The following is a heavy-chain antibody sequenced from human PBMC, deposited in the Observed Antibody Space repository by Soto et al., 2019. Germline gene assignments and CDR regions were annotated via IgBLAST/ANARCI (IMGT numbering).Heavy chain of an antibody. CDR3: AKDQPTYYYDSSGDDAFDI. CDR2: IWYDGSNK. D-gene: IGHD3-22*01. Sequence: GGSLRLSCAASGFTFSSYGMHWVRQAPGKGLEWVAVIWYDGSNKYYADSVKGRFTISRDNSKNTLYLQMNSLRAEDTAVYYSAKDQPTYYYDSSGDDAFDIWGQGTMVTVSS. V-gene: IGHV3-33*06. J-gene: IGHJ3*02. CDR1: GFTFSSYG.